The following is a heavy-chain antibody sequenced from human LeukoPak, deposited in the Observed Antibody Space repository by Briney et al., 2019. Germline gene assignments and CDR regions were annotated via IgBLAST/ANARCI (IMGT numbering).Heavy chain of an antibody. CDR1: GFTFSNAW. CDR3: AKAHPYDSSGYYEDHYYFDY. J-gene: IGHJ4*02. CDR2: ISGSGGST. D-gene: IGHD3-22*01. Sequence: GGSLRLSCAASGFTFSNAWMSWVRQAPGKGLEWVSAISGSGGSTYYADSVKGRFTISRDNSKNTLYLQMNSLRAEDTAVYYCAKAHPYDSSGYYEDHYYFDYWGQGTLVTVSS. V-gene: IGHV3-23*01.